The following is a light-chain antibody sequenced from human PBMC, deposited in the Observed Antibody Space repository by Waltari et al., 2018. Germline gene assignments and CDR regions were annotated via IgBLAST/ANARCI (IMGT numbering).Light chain of an antibody. J-gene: IGKJ1*01. Sequence: DIVLTHSPGTLSLSPGERATLSFRARQSSGIYLAWYQQRPGQAPRLPLNHASNRATGIPDRFSGSGSGTDFSLTISRLEPEDFAVYYCQNYERLPAMFGQGTRVEIK. CDR1: QSSGIY. CDR2: HAS. V-gene: IGKV3-20*01. CDR3: QNYERLPAM.